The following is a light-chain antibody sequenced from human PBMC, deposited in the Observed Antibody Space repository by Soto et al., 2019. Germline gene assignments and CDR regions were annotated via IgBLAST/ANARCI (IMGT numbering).Light chain of an antibody. V-gene: IGLV2-14*01. CDR2: GVS. Sequence: QSALTQPASVSGSPGQSITISCSGTRSDIGRYNYVAWYQQFPGKTPKILIYGVSNRPSGVSSRFSGSKSGNTASLTISGLQAEDEADYYCISYTGSSTSSVFGSGTKLTVL. J-gene: IGLJ1*01. CDR1: RSDIGRYNY. CDR3: ISYTGSSTSSV.